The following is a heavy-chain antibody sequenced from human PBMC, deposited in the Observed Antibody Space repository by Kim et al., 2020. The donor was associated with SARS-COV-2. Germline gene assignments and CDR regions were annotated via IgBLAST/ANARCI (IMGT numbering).Heavy chain of an antibody. D-gene: IGHD1-26*01. J-gene: IGHJ4*02. V-gene: IGHV4-59*08. CDR3: ARREGGSNYFDY. Sequence: HNPSLKSRVTMSVDTSKNQFSLKLSSVTAADTAVYYCARREGGSNYFDYWGQGTLVTVSS.